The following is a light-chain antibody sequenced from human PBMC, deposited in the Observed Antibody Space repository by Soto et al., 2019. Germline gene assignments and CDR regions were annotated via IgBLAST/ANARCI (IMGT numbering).Light chain of an antibody. CDR1: PGIANY. CDR2: TAS. V-gene: IGKV1-27*01. Sequence: DIQMTQSPSSLSASVGDRVTSTCRASPGIANYLAWYQQKPGKVPKLLIYTASALQSGVPSRFSGSGSGTDFTLTISSLQPEDVATYYYQKYYSAPWTFGQGTKVEI. J-gene: IGKJ1*01. CDR3: QKYYSAPWT.